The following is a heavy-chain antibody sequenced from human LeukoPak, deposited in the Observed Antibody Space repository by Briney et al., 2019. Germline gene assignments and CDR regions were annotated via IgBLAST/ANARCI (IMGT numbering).Heavy chain of an antibody. V-gene: IGHV3-30*02. CDR1: GFTVINNY. D-gene: IGHD3-3*01. J-gene: IGHJ6*03. CDR3: AKDFRPEFWSGYAPSYYYYYMDV. CDR2: IRYDGSNK. Sequence: GGSLRLSCAASGFTVINNYLTWVRQAPGKGLEWVAFIRYDGSNKYYADSVKGRFTISRDNSKNTLYLQMNSLRAEDTAVYYCAKDFRPEFWSGYAPSYYYYYMDVWGKGTTVTVSS.